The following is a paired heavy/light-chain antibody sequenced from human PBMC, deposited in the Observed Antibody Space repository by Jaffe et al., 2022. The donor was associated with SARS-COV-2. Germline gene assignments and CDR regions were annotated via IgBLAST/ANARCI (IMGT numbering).Light chain of an antibody. J-gene: IGKJ4*01. V-gene: IGKV1-16*01. CDR2: GIS. Sequence: DIQMTQSPSSLSASVGDRVTITCRASQGISNYLAWFQQKPGKAPKSLIYGISSLQSGVSSRFSGSGSGTDFTLTISSLQPEDFATYYCQQYNSYPLTFGGGTKVEIK. CDR3: QQYNSYPLT. CDR1: QGISNY.
Heavy chain of an antibody. CDR2: IYSGGST. J-gene: IGHJ4*02. V-gene: IGHV3-53*01. D-gene: IGHD3-16*01. CDR1: GFTVSSNY. Sequence: EVQLVESGGGLIQTGGSLRLSCAASGFTVSSNYMTWVRQAPGKGLEWVSVIYSGGSTYYADSVKGRFTISRDNSKNTLYLQMNSLRADDTAVYYCASGGVTAFDYWGQGTLVTVSS. CDR3: ASGGVTAFDY.